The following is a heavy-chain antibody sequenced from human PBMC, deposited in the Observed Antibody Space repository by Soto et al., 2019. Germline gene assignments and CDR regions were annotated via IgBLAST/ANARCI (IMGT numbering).Heavy chain of an antibody. CDR2: IWYDGSNK. V-gene: IGHV3-33*01. D-gene: IGHD5-18*01. Sequence: QPGGSLRLSCAASGFTFSSYGMHWVRQAPGKGLEWVAVIWYDGSNKYYADSVKGRFTISRDNSKNTLYLQMNSLRAEDTAVYYCARGGYSYGFSYGMDVWGQGTTVTVSS. CDR3: ARGGYSYGFSYGMDV. J-gene: IGHJ6*02. CDR1: GFTFSSYG.